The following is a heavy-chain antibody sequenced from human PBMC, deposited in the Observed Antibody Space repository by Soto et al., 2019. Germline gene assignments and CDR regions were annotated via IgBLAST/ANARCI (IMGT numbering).Heavy chain of an antibody. J-gene: IGHJ5*02. V-gene: IGHV1-2*02. CDR1: GYTFTGYY. Sequence: ASVKVSCKASGYTFTGYYMHWVRQAPGQGLEWMGWINPNSGCTNYAQRIQGRVTMTRDTSISTAYMELSRLRSDDTAVYYCAGGGGQWVRMNWFDPWGQGTLVTVSS. CDR3: AGGGGQWVRMNWFDP. D-gene: IGHD6-19*01. CDR2: INPNSGCT.